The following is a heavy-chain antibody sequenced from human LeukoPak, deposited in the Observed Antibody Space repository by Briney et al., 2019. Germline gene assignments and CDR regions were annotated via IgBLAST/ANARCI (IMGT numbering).Heavy chain of an antibody. CDR2: ISYDGSNK. CDR1: GFTFSSYG. J-gene: IGHJ4*02. D-gene: IGHD2-21*02. Sequence: GGSLRLSCAASGFTFSSYGMHWVRQAPGKGLEWVAVISYDGSNKYYADSVKGRFTISRDNSKNTLYLQMNSLRAEDTAVYYCAKDWLGVVVTAFDYWGQGTLVTVSS. V-gene: IGHV3-30*18. CDR3: AKDWLGVVVTAFDY.